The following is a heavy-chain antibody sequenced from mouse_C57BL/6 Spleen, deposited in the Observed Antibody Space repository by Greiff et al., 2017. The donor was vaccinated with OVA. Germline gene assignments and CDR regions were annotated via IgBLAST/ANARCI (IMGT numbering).Heavy chain of an antibody. J-gene: IGHJ2*01. V-gene: IGHV5-6*01. CDR3: ARHGDSSGSYYFDY. D-gene: IGHD3-2*02. Sequence: EVKLVESGGDLVKPGGSLKLSCAASGFTFSSYGMSWVRQTPDKRLEWVATISSGGSYTYYPDSVKGRFTISRDNAKNTLYLQMSSLKSEDTAMYYCARHGDSSGSYYFDYWGQGTTLTVSS. CDR2: ISSGGSYT. CDR1: GFTFSSYG.